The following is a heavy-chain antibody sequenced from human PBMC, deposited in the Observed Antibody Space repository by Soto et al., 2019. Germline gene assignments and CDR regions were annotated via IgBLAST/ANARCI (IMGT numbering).Heavy chain of an antibody. V-gene: IGHV1-69*01. Sequence: QVQLVQSGAEVKKPGSSVKVSCKASGGTFSSYAFSWVRQAPGQGLEWMGGIIPTSGTPNSAQKFQGRVTFTADESTSTIYMDLSNLRSEDTAVYYCARMQDDSSGNHLDYGGQGTLATVSS. CDR2: IIPTSGTP. J-gene: IGHJ4*02. D-gene: IGHD3-22*01. CDR1: GGTFSSYA. CDR3: ARMQDDSSGNHLDY.